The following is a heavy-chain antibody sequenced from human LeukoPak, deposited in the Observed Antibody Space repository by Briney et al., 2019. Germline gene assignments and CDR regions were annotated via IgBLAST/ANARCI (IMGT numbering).Heavy chain of an antibody. CDR1: GFTFSSYS. Sequence: PGGSLRLSCAASGFTFSSYSMNWVRQAPGKGLEWVSYISSSSSTIYYADSVKGRFTISRDNAKNSLYLQMNILRAEDTAVYYCAREAQEHYFDYWGQGTLVSVSS. CDR2: ISSSSSTI. CDR3: AREAQEHYFDY. V-gene: IGHV3-48*01. J-gene: IGHJ4*02.